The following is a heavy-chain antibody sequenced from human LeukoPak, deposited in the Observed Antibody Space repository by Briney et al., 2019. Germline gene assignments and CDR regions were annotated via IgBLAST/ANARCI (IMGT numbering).Heavy chain of an antibody. CDR1: GFAFSSYS. V-gene: IGHV3-48*01. J-gene: IGHJ4*02. D-gene: IGHD6-25*01. CDR3: ARDLPRLAFYFDY. Sequence: GGSQRLSCAASGFAFSSYSMNWVRQAPGKGLEWVSYISSSSSIIYYADSVKGRFTISRDNAKNSLYLQMNSLRAEDTAVYYCARDLPRLAFYFDYWGQGTLVTVSS. CDR2: ISSSSSII.